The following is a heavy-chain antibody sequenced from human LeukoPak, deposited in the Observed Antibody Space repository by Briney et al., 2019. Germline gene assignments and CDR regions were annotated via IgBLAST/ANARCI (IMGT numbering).Heavy chain of an antibody. Sequence: GGSLRLSCAASGFTFSNYAMHWVRQAPGKGLEWVAVISYDGINKYYADSVKGRFTISRDNSKNTLYLQMNSLRAEDTAVYYCARDPYYDTLTGYSLYGMDVWGKGTTVTVSS. CDR1: GFTFSNYA. CDR3: ARDPYYDTLTGYSLYGMDV. V-gene: IGHV3-30*04. CDR2: ISYDGINK. D-gene: IGHD3-9*01. J-gene: IGHJ6*04.